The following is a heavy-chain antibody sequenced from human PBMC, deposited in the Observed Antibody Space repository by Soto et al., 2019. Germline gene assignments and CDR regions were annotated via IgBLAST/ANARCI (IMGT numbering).Heavy chain of an antibody. Sequence: PSETLSLTCSVSGAAVTSGENYWSWVRQPPGKGLEWLGYIYDRGVASYTPALKSRVTLSRARPNNQVSLKLRSVTAADTAVYFCGRDLAHGYTGKVWGHGTLGTVSS. CDR2: IYDRGVA. D-gene: IGHD5-18*01. J-gene: IGHJ4*01. CDR1: GAAVTSGENY. CDR3: GRDLAHGYTGKV. V-gene: IGHV4-30-4*08.